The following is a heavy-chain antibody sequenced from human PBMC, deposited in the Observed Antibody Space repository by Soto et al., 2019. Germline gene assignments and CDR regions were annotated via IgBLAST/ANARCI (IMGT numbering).Heavy chain of an antibody. CDR3: ARGGDYYYGSGSYHRPFDY. Sequence: ASVKVSCKASGYTFTGYYMHWVRQAPGQGLEWMGWINPNSGGTNYAQKFQGRVTMTRDTSISTAYMELSRLRSDDTAVYYCARGGDYYYGSGSYHRPFDYWGQGTLVTVSS. CDR2: INPNSGGT. CDR1: GYTFTGYY. D-gene: IGHD3-10*01. J-gene: IGHJ4*02. V-gene: IGHV1-2*02.